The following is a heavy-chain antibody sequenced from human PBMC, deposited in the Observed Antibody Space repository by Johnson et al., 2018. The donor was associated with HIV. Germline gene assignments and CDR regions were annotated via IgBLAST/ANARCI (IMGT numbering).Heavy chain of an antibody. J-gene: IGHJ3*02. CDR1: GFTFDEYG. V-gene: IGHV3-7*01. CDR3: ARGDVGAFDI. Sequence: VQLVESGGGVVRPGESLRLSCAGSGFTFDEYGMSWVRQVAGKGLEWVANIKQDGSNKYYADSVKGRFTISRDNSKNTLYLQMNSLRAEDTAVFHCARGDVGAFDIWGQGTMVTVSS. D-gene: IGHD1-26*01. CDR2: IKQDGSNK.